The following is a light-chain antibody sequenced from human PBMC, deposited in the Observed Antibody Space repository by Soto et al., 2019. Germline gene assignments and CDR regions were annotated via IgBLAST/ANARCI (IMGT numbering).Light chain of an antibody. J-gene: IGLJ1*01. CDR3: GSYTSSSTYV. V-gene: IGLV2-18*02. Sequence: QSALTQPPSVSGYPGQSVAISCIGTTSDVGSYNRVSWYQQSPGTAPKLMIFEVSNRPSGVPDRFSGSKSGNTASLTISGLQAEDEADYYCGSYTSSSTYVFGTGTKVTVL. CDR1: TSDVGSYNR. CDR2: EVS.